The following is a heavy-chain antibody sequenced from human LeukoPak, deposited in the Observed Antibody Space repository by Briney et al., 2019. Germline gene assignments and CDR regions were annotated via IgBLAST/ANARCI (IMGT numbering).Heavy chain of an antibody. CDR2: ILGGGST. CDR3: VSAADSFYFDY. V-gene: IGHV3-66*01. J-gene: IGHJ4*02. Sequence: SGGSLRLSCAASGFTVSTRYMSWVRQAPGKGLEWVSVILGGGSTYYADSVKGRFTISRDNSKNTLYLQMNSLRAEDTAVYYCVSAADSFYFDYWGQGTLVTVST. D-gene: IGHD6-13*01. CDR1: GFTVSTRY.